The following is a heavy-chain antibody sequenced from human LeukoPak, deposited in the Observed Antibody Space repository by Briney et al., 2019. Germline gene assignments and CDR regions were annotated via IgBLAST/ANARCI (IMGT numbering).Heavy chain of an antibody. CDR3: ARPIAVAAASWHAFDI. CDR2: IYHSGST. V-gene: IGHV4-38-2*02. Sequence: SETLSLTCTVSGYSISSGYYWGWIRQPPGKGLEWIGSIYHSGSTYYNPSLKSRVTISVDTSKNQFSLKLSSVTAADTAVYYCARPIAVAAASWHAFDIWGQGTMVTVSS. CDR1: GYSISSGYY. D-gene: IGHD6-19*01. J-gene: IGHJ3*02.